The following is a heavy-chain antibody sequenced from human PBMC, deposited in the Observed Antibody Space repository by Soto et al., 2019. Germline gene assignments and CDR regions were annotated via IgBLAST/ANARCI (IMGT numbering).Heavy chain of an antibody. CDR3: ARDIAVAGPGTHYYYYGMDV. D-gene: IGHD6-19*01. CDR2: IIPIFGTA. J-gene: IGHJ6*02. Sequence: QVQLVQSGAEVKKPGSSVKVSCKASGGTFSSYAISWVRQAPGQGLEWMGVIIPIFGTANYAQKFQGRVTITADESTSTAYMELSSLRSEDTAVYYCARDIAVAGPGTHYYYYGMDVWGQGTTVTVSS. CDR1: GGTFSSYA. V-gene: IGHV1-69*01.